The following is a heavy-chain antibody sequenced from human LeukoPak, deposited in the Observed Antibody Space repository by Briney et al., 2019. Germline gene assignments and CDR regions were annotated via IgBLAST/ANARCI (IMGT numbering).Heavy chain of an antibody. D-gene: IGHD2-15*01. V-gene: IGHV4-59*01. Sequence: PSETLSLTCTVSGGSINSYYWSWIRQPPGKGLEWIGFIYYSGSTNYNPSLKSRVTISVYTSKNQCSLKLSSVTAADTAVYYCARTMEGYCSGGSCYQYSYYMDVWGKGTTVTVSS. CDR1: GGSINSYY. CDR2: IYYSGST. CDR3: ARTMEGYCSGGSCYQYSYYMDV. J-gene: IGHJ6*03.